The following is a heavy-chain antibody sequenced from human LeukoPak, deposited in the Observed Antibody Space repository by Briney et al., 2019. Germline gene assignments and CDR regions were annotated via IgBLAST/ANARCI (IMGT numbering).Heavy chain of an antibody. V-gene: IGHV4-61*02. D-gene: IGHD3-10*01. CDR3: ARDMGGVTMVRGVSVPMKNNRFDP. J-gene: IGHJ5*02. Sequence: PSETLSLTCTVSGGAITSGNYYWSWIRQPAGKGLEWIGRLYTNGNTDYSPSLKSRVTISLDTYNNQFSLKLTSVTAADTAVYFCARDMGGVTMVRGVSVPMKNNRFDPWGQGMQVIVSS. CDR2: LYTNGNT. CDR1: GGAITSGNYY.